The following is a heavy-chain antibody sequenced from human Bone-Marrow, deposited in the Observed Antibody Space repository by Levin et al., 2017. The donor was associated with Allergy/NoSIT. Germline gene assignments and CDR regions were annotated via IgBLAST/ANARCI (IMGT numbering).Heavy chain of an antibody. D-gene: IGHD4-11*01. Sequence: GESLKISCAASGFTFSSYGMHWVRQAPGKGLEWVAVISYDGSNKYYADSVKGRFTISRDNSKNTLYLQMNSLRAEDTAVYYCAKDLEDPVSSRQYNWFDPWGQGTLVTVSS. CDR1: GFTFSSYG. CDR3: AKDLEDPVSSRQYNWFDP. CDR2: ISYDGSNK. V-gene: IGHV3-30*18. J-gene: IGHJ5*02.